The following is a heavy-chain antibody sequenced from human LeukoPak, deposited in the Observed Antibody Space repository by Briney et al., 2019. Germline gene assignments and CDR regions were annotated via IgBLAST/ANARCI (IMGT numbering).Heavy chain of an antibody. D-gene: IGHD6-25*01. J-gene: IGHJ4*02. CDR1: GFTFSDHW. CDR3: ARGNAAVSRDY. Sequence: GGSLRLSCAASGFTFSDHWMSWVRQAPGKGLEWVANINEDGSDKYYVDSAKGRFTISRDNVKNSLYLQTNSLRAEDTAVYYCARGNAAVSRDYWGQGTLATVSS. CDR2: INEDGSDK. V-gene: IGHV3-7*01.